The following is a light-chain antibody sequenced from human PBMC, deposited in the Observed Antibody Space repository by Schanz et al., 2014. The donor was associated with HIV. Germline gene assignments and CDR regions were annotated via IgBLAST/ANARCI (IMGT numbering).Light chain of an antibody. CDR3: QQYDTRTT. V-gene: IGKV1-5*03. Sequence: DIQMTQSPSTLSASVGDRVTITCRASQIISSWLAWYQQKPGKAPKLLIYKASSLESGVPSRFSGSGSGTKFTLTISSLQPDDFATYLCQQYDTRTTFGQGTKVEI. J-gene: IGKJ1*01. CDR2: KAS. CDR1: QIISSW.